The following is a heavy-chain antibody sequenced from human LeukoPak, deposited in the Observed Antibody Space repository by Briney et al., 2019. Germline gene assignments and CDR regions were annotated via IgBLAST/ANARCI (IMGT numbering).Heavy chain of an antibody. D-gene: IGHD2-21*02. CDR3: TTSPIVVVTAIGGFDY. J-gene: IGHJ4*02. CDR2: IKSKTDGGTT. V-gene: IGHV3-15*01. CDR1: GFTFSNAW. Sequence: GGSLRLSCAASGFTFSNAWMSWVRQAPGKGLEWVGRIKSKTDGGTTDYAAPVKGGFTISRDDSKNTLYLQMNSLKTEDTAVYYCTTSPIVVVTAIGGFDYWGQGTLVTVSS.